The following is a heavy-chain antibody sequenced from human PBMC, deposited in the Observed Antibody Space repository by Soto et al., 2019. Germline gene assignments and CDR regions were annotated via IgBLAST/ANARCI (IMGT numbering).Heavy chain of an antibody. CDR1: GDTSSRYA. CDR3: ARDDSSGFYWYVY. D-gene: IGHD3-22*01. V-gene: IGHV1-69*01. Sequence: QVQLVQSGAEVKTPGSSVRVSCKASGDTSSRYAISWVRQAPGQGLEWMGGIVPIFGTPNYAQRFQGRVTITADESTSTAYMELSSLKSEDTAVYYCARDDSSGFYWYVYWGQGTLVTVSS. J-gene: IGHJ4*02. CDR2: IVPIFGTP.